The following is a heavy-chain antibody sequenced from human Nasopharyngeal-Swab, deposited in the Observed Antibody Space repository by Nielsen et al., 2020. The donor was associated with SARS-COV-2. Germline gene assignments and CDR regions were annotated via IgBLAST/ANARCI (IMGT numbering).Heavy chain of an antibody. D-gene: IGHD2-2*01. CDR1: GGSISSGGYY. CDR2: IYYSGST. Sequence: SETLSLTCTVSGGSISSGGYYWIWIRQHPGKGLEWIGYIYYSGSTYYNPSLKSRVTISVDTSKNQFSLKLSSVTAADTAVYYCARAGYCSSTSCYFEGSYYYYYMDVWGKGTTVTVSS. J-gene: IGHJ6*03. V-gene: IGHV4-31*03. CDR3: ARAGYCSSTSCYFEGSYYYYYMDV.